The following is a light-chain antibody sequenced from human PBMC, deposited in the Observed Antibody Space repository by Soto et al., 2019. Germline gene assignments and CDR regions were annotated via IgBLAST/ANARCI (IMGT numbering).Light chain of an antibody. Sequence: QSALTQPASVSGSPGQSITISCTGTSSDVGGYNYVSWYQQHPGYAPKLMIYDVSNRPSGVSIRFSGSKSGNTASLTISGLQAEDEAEYYCISYTSSSPYVVFGGGTQLTVL. CDR1: SSDVGGYNY. V-gene: IGLV2-14*01. CDR3: ISYTSSSPYVV. J-gene: IGLJ2*01. CDR2: DVS.